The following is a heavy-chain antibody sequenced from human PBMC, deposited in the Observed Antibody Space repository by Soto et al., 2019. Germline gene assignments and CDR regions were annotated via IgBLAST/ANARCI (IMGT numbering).Heavy chain of an antibody. D-gene: IGHD1-7*01. CDR2: INHSGST. Sequence: SETLSLTCAVYGGSFSGYYWSWIRQPPGKGLEWIGEINHSGSTNYNPSLKSRVTISVDTSKNQFSLKLSSVTAADTAVYYCARDPPRTTFTKYYYYKDVWGKGTTVTVSS. J-gene: IGHJ6*03. CDR1: GGSFSGYY. V-gene: IGHV4-34*01. CDR3: ARDPPRTTFTKYYYYKDV.